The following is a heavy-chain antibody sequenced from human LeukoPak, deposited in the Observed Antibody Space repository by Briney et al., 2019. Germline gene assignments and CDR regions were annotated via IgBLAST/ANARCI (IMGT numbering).Heavy chain of an antibody. CDR3: ARQGLHYDILTGYYIRYFDY. D-gene: IGHD3-9*01. J-gene: IGHJ4*02. CDR2: INHSGST. Sequence: SETLSLTCTVSGYSISSGYFWGWIRQPPGTGLEWIGEINHSGSTNYNPSLKSRATISVDTSKNQFSLKLSSVTAADTAVYYCARQGLHYDILTGYYIRYFDYWGQGTLVTVSS. CDR1: GYSISSGYF. V-gene: IGHV4-38-2*02.